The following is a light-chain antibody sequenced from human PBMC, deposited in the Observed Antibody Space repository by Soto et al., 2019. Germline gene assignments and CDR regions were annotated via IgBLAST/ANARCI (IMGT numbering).Light chain of an antibody. V-gene: IGKV1-5*03. CDR2: KAS. CDR3: QQYNSYPYS. CDR1: QRINIW. Sequence: IQMTQFPSTLSASVGDRVNITCRASQRINIWLAWYQQKPGKAPNLLIYKASNLQSGVTSRFSGSGSGTEFTLTISSLQPDDFSTYYCQQYNSYPYSFGQGTKLEIK. J-gene: IGKJ2*03.